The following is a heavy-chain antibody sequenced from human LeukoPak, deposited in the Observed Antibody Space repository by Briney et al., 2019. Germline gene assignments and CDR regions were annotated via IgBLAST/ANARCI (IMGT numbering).Heavy chain of an antibody. V-gene: IGHV1-69*13. D-gene: IGHD4-23*01. CDR1: GGTFSSHV. J-gene: IGHJ5*02. CDR3: ARGVTSSPWYNWFDP. Sequence: ASVKVSCKASGGTFSSHVIGWVRQAPGQGLEWMGAIIPILGSANYVQKFQGRVTITADESTSTAYMELSSLRSEDTAVYYCARGVTSSPWYNWFDPWGQGTLVTVSS. CDR2: IIPILGSA.